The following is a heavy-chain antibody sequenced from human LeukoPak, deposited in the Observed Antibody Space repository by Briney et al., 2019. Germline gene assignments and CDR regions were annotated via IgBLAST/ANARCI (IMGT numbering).Heavy chain of an antibody. D-gene: IGHD1-26*01. Sequence: HPGGSLRLSCAASGFTFSSYAMSWVRQAPGKGLEWVSSISGSGGSTYYADSVKGRFTISRDNSKNTLYLQMNSLRAEDTAVYYCARDLEWELAYAFDIWGQGTMVTVSS. V-gene: IGHV3-23*01. J-gene: IGHJ3*02. CDR1: GFTFSSYA. CDR2: ISGSGGST. CDR3: ARDLEWELAYAFDI.